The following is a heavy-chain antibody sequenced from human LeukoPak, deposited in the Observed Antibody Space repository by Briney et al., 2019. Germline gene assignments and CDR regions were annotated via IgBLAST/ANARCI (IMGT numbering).Heavy chain of an antibody. D-gene: IGHD2-2*01. Sequence: GASVKVSCKASGGTFSSCAISWVRQAPGQGLEWMGGIIPIFGTANYAQKFQGRVTITADKSTSTAYMELSSLRSEDTAVYYCAGVSGDIVVVPAAYYYYYGMDVWGKGTTVTVSS. CDR2: IIPIFGTA. V-gene: IGHV1-69*06. J-gene: IGHJ6*04. CDR1: GGTFSSCA. CDR3: AGVSGDIVVVPAAYYYYYGMDV.